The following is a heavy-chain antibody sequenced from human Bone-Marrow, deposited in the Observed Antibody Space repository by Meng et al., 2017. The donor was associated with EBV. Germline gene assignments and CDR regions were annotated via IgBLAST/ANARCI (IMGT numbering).Heavy chain of an antibody. J-gene: IGHJ4*02. Sequence: QLQLLESGSGLVKPSQTLYLTCVVSGGSIASGGYSWSWIRQPPGKGLEWIGYIYHSGSTSYNPSLKSRVTISVDRSKNQFSLKLNSVTAADTAVYYCARGDDSSGLDYWGQGTLVTVSS. D-gene: IGHD3-22*01. CDR2: IYHSGST. CDR3: ARGDDSSGLDY. V-gene: IGHV4-30-2*01. CDR1: GGSIASGGYS.